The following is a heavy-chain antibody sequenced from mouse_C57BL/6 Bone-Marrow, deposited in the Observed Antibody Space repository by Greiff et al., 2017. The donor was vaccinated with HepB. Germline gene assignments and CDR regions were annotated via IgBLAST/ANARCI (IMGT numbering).Heavy chain of an antibody. V-gene: IGHV5-4*03. J-gene: IGHJ3*01. CDR2: ISDGGSYT. CDR1: GFTFSSYA. D-gene: IGHD1-1*01. Sequence: DVMLVESGGGLVKPGGSLKLSCAASGFTFSSYAMSWVRQTPEKRLEWVATISDGGSYTYYPDNVKGRFTISRDNAKNNLYLQMSHLKSEDTAMYYCARCYGSSPSSWFAYWGQGTLVTVSA. CDR3: ARCYGSSPSSWFAY.